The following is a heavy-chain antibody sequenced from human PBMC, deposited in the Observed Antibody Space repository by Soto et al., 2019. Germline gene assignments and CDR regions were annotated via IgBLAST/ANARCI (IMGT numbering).Heavy chain of an antibody. CDR1: GGSISSGGYY. Sequence: QVQLQESGPGLVKPSQTLSLTCTVSGGSISSGGYYWSWIRQHPGKGLEWIGYIYYSGSTYYNPSLKSRVTISVDTSKNQFSLKLSSVTAADTAVYYCARSGCCSSTSCYYYYGMDVWGQGTTVTVSS. J-gene: IGHJ6*02. CDR2: IYYSGST. D-gene: IGHD2-2*01. CDR3: ARSGCCSSTSCYYYYGMDV. V-gene: IGHV4-31*03.